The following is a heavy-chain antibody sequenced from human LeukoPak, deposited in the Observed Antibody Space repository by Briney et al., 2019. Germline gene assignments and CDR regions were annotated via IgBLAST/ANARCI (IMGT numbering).Heavy chain of an antibody. Sequence: SQTLSLTCTVSGGSISSGGYYWSWIRQHPGKGLEWIGYIYYSGSTYYNPSLKSRVTISVDTSKNQFSLKLSSVTAADTAVYYCARFCSNSFDYWGQGTLVTVSS. J-gene: IGHJ4*02. V-gene: IGHV4-31*03. CDR1: GGSISSGGYY. D-gene: IGHD4-11*01. CDR3: ARFCSNSFDY. CDR2: IYYSGST.